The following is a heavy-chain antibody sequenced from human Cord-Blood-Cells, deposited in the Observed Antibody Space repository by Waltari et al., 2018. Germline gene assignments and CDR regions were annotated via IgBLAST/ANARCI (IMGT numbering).Heavy chain of an antibody. CDR2: IYWNDDK. J-gene: IGHJ3*02. Sequence: QITLKESGPTLVKPTQTLTLTCTFSGFSLSTSGVGVGWIRQPPGKALEWLALIYWNDDKRYSPSLKSRLTITKDTSKNQVVLTMTDMDPVDTATYYCAHSDPQLTGDAFDIWGQGTMVTVSS. V-gene: IGHV2-5*01. CDR3: AHSDPQLTGDAFDI. D-gene: IGHD7-27*01. CDR1: GFSLSTSGVG.